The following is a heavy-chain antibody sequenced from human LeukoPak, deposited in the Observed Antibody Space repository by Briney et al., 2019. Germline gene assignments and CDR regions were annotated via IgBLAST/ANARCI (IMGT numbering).Heavy chain of an antibody. V-gene: IGHV4-61*02. J-gene: IGHJ3*02. CDR1: GDSVNSGAYY. CDR3: AREIVAGLGVSFDI. CDR2: IYPLETT. D-gene: IGHD6-19*01. Sequence: RPSETLSLTCTVSGDSVNSGAYYWSWLRQPAGKEPEWIGRIYPLETTNYNPSLKSRVAISVDTSKNQFSLTLSSVTAADTAVYYCAREIVAGLGVSFDIWGQGTMVTVSS.